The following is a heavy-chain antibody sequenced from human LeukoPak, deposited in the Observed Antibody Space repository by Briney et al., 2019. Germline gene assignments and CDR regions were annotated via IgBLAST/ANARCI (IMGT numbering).Heavy chain of an antibody. J-gene: IGHJ4*02. V-gene: IGHV4-59*01. Sequence: PSETLSLTCTVSGGSISSYYWSWLRQPPGKGLEWIGYIYYSGSTNYNPSLKSRVTISVDTSKNQFSLKLSSVTAADTAVYYCARGPTHDYYDSSGYYLYYWGQGTLVTVSS. CDR3: ARGPTHDYYDSSGYYLYY. D-gene: IGHD3-22*01. CDR1: GGSISSYY. CDR2: IYYSGST.